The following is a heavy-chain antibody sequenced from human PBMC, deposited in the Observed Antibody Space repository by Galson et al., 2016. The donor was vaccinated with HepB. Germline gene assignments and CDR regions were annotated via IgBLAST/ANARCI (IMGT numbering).Heavy chain of an antibody. J-gene: IGHJ4*02. CDR2: ISVSSSDI. D-gene: IGHD3-3*01. CDR1: GFTFTSYT. V-gene: IGHV3-21*01. CDR3: ARAGVGPIGV. Sequence: SLRLSCAASGFTFTSYTMNWVRQAPGKGLEWVSSISVSSSDIYYADSVKGRFTISRDNAKNSLYLQMTSLRAEDTAVYYCARAGVGPIGVWGQGTLVTVSS.